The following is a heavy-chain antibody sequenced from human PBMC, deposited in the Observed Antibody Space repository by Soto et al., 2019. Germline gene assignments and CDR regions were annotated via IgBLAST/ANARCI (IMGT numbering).Heavy chain of an antibody. Sequence: SGGGLVQPGGSLRLSCAASGFTFSTHAISWVRRAPGNGLEWVSTISGSGDNTFYADSVKGRVTISRDNSMNTLYLQINSLRAEDTAVYFCAKVPRSGEDPYYGLDVWGQGTTVTVSS. CDR1: GFTFSTHA. CDR3: AKVPRSGEDPYYGLDV. D-gene: IGHD7-27*01. V-gene: IGHV3-23*01. CDR2: ISGSGDNT. J-gene: IGHJ6*02.